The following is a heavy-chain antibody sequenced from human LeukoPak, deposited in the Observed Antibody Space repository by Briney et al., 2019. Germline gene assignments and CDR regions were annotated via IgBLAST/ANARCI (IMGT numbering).Heavy chain of an antibody. CDR3: ARPSTTVTTYDAFDI. J-gene: IGHJ3*02. Sequence: GGSLRLSCAASKFTFSRYWMHWVRQAPGKGLEWVAVISYDGSNKYYADSVKGRFTISRDNSKNTLYLQMNSLRAEDTAVYYCARPSTTVTTYDAFDIWGQGTMVTVSS. CDR1: KFTFSRYW. CDR2: ISYDGSNK. V-gene: IGHV3-30-3*01. D-gene: IGHD4-17*01.